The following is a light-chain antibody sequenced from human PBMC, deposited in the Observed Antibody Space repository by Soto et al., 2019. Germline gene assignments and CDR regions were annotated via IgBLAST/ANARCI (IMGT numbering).Light chain of an antibody. CDR3: QHLKSYPPT. Sequence: DIQLTQSPSFLSASVGDRVTITCRASQGIRSSLAWYQQRAGKAPKFLIYAAPTLHSGAPSRFRGRGSGTEFALTISSLQPEDSATYSCQHLKSYPPTLGGGT. CDR2: AAP. J-gene: IGKJ4*01. V-gene: IGKV1-9*01. CDR1: QGIRSS.